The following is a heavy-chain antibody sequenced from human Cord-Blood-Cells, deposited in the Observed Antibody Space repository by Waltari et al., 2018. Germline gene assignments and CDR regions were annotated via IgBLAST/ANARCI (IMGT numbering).Heavy chain of an antibody. V-gene: IGHV3-74*01. CDR2: IKSDGSST. CDR1: GFTFSSYW. Sequence: EVQLVESGGGLVQPGGSLRLSCAASGFTFSSYWMHWVRQAPGKGLVWVSRIKSDGSSTSYADSVKGRFTISRDNAKNTLYLQMNSLRAEDTAVYYCARSPNYDFWSGRDAFDIWGQGTMVTVSS. J-gene: IGHJ3*02. D-gene: IGHD3-3*01. CDR3: ARSPNYDFWSGRDAFDI.